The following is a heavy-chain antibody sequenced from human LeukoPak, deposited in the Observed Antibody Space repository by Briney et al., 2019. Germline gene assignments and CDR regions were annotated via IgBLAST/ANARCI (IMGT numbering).Heavy chain of an antibody. J-gene: IGHJ5*02. CDR2: INPNSGGT. Sequence: GASVKVSCKASGYTFTGYYMHWVRQAPGQGLEWMGWINPNSGGTNYAQKFQGRVTMTRDTSISTVYMELSSLRSEDTAVYYCARDVAAAGTGNWFDPWGQGTLVTVSS. D-gene: IGHD6-13*01. CDR3: ARDVAAAGTGNWFDP. V-gene: IGHV1-2*02. CDR1: GYTFTGYY.